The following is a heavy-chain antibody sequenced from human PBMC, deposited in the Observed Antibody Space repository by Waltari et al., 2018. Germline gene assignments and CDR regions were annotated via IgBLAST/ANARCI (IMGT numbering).Heavy chain of an antibody. CDR2: MNPNSGNT. CDR3: ARGRTIFGVVSLDY. D-gene: IGHD3-3*01. CDR1: GYTFTSYD. V-gene: IGHV1-8*02. Sequence: QVQLVQSGAEVKKPGASVKVSCKASGYTFTSYDINWVRQATGQGVEWMGWMNPNSGNTGYAQKFQGRVTMTRNTSISTAYMELSSLRSEDTAVYYCARGRTIFGVVSLDYWGQGTLVTVSS. J-gene: IGHJ4*02.